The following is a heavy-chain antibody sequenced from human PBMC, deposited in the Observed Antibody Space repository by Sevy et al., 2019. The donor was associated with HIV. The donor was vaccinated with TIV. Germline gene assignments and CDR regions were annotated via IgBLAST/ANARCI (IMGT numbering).Heavy chain of an antibody. CDR3: ARERKYYADY. CDR2: IYYSGST. CDR1: GGSISSGDYY. Sequence: SETLSLTCTVSGGSISSGDYYWSWIRQPPGKGLEWIGYIYYSGSTYYNPSLKSRVTISVDTSKNQFSLKLSSVTAADTAMYYCARERKYYADYWGQGTLVTVSS. V-gene: IGHV4-30-4*01. D-gene: IGHD3-16*01. J-gene: IGHJ4*02.